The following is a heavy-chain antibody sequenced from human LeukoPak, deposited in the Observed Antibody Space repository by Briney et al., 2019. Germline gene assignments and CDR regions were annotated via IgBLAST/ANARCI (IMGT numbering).Heavy chain of an antibody. CDR2: ISYDGRNK. Sequence: GGSLRLSCAASKFTFGSYTMHWVRQAPGKGLDWVAVISYDGRNKYYGDSVKGRFTISRDNSKNTLYLQMNSLRPEDTAIYYCARESRDTAMATDYWGQGTLVTVSS. J-gene: IGHJ4*02. D-gene: IGHD5-18*01. CDR3: ARESRDTAMATDY. V-gene: IGHV3-30*04. CDR1: KFTFGSYT.